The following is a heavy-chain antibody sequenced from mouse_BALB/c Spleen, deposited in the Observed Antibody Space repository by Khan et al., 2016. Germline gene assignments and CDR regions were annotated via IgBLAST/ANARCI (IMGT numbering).Heavy chain of an antibody. V-gene: IGHV1-80*01. CDR1: GYAFSGYW. CDR3: ARGTPFAS. J-gene: IGHJ3*01. D-gene: IGHD2-14*01. Sequence: QVRLQQSGAELVRPGSSVKISCKASGYAFSGYWMNWVKQRPGQGLEWIGQIYPGDGDTNYNGKFKGKATLTADKSSSTAYMQLSSLTSEDSAVYVGARGTPFASWGQGTLVTVSA. CDR2: IYPGDGDT.